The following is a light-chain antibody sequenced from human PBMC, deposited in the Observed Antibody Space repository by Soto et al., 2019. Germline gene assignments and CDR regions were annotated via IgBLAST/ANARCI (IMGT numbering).Light chain of an antibody. Sequence: EIVMTQSPGTLSLSPWERATLSFRASQSVSSRFLAWYQQKPGQPPRLLIYGASTRATGVPGRFSGSGSGTEFTLTISSLQSEDFAVYYCQQYNDWWTFGQGTKVDI. V-gene: IGKV3-15*01. J-gene: IGKJ1*01. CDR2: GAS. CDR3: QQYNDWWT. CDR1: QSVSSRF.